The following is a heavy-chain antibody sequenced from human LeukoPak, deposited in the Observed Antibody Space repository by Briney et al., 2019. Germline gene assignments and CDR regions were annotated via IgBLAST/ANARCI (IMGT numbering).Heavy chain of an antibody. CDR1: GFTVSSNS. V-gene: IGHV3-53*01. J-gene: IGHJ4*02. Sequence: GGSLRLSCTVSGFTVSSNSMSWVRQAPGKGLEWVSAIYSGGTTYYADSVKGRFTISRDNAKNSLYLQTNSLRAEDTAVYYCARRGYYDSSGYDYWGQGTLVTVSS. CDR2: IYSGGTT. CDR3: ARRGYYDSSGYDY. D-gene: IGHD3-22*01.